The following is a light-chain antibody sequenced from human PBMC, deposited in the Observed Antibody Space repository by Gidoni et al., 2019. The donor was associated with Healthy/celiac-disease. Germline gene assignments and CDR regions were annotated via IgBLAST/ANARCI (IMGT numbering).Light chain of an antibody. CDR3: SSYTSSSTPYV. V-gene: IGLV2-14*01. CDR1: SSEVGGYNY. J-gene: IGLJ1*01. CDR2: EVS. Sequence: QSALTQPASVSGSPGQSVTISCTGTSSEVGGYNYVSWYQQHPGKAPKLMIYEVSNRPSGVSNRFSGSTSGNTASLPISGLQAEDDADYYCSSYTSSSTPYVFGTGTKLTVL.